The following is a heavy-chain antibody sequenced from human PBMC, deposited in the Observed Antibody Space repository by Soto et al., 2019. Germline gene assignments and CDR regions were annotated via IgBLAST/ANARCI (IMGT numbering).Heavy chain of an antibody. CDR3: AISQYPRIAAAGNYYYAMDV. CDR2: IYPGDSNT. D-gene: IGHD6-13*01. Sequence: QTRTLSCTVSGYRFTRYCIGCVRPIPGKGLEWMGIIYPGDSNTRYSPSFQGQVTISADKSISTAYLQWSSLKASDTAMYYCAISQYPRIAAAGNYYYAMDVWGQGTTVNFS. CDR1: GYRFTRYC. J-gene: IGHJ6*02. V-gene: IGHV5-51*01.